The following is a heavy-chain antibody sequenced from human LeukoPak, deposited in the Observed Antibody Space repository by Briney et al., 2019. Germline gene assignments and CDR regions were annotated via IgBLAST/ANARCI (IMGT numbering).Heavy chain of an antibody. J-gene: IGHJ4*02. V-gene: IGHV1-46*01. CDR1: GYSFTSYH. CDR2: INPDGGST. D-gene: IGHD2-15*01. CDR3: TRSLYGSESGY. Sequence: ASVKVSCKASGYSFTSYHTHWVRQAPGRGLEWMGIINPDGGSTSNAQRFQGRVIMTRDSSTSTVYMELSNLRSEDTAVYYCTRSLYGSESGYWGQGTLVTVSS.